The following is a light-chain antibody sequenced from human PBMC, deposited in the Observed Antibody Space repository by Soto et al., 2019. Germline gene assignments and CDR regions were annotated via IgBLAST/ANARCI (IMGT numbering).Light chain of an antibody. CDR2: KAS. J-gene: IGKJ4*01. CDR3: QQHSNYPLT. V-gene: IGKV1-5*03. Sequence: IQMTQSPSTLSASVGDRVTITCRASHHIDAWLAWYQQKPGKAPKGLIYKASILESGVPSRFSGSGAGTEFALTSSSRQPVDSATYYCQQHSNYPLTFGGGTKVEIK. CDR1: HHIDAW.